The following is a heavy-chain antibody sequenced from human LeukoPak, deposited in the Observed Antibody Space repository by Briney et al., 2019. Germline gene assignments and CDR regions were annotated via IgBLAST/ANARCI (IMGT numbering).Heavy chain of an antibody. D-gene: IGHD4-17*01. CDR3: ARATHTVTTGLDY. CDR2: TYYRSKWYN. CDR1: GDSVSSNSAA. Sequence: SQTLSLTCAIFGDSVSSNSAAWTWIRQSPSRGLEWLGRTYYRSKWYNDYAVSVKSRITISPDTSKNQFSLQLNSVTPEDTAVYYCARATHTVTTGLDYWGQGTLVTVSS. J-gene: IGHJ4*02. V-gene: IGHV6-1*01.